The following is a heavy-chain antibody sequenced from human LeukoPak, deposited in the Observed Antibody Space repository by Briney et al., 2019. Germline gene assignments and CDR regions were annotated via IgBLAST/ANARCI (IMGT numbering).Heavy chain of an antibody. CDR2: NHYTGST. V-gene: IGHV4-59*08. Sequence: SETLSLTCTVFGGSISTYYWTWIRQPPGKGLEWIGYNHYTGSTNYNPSLKSRVTISVDTSKNQFSLKLSSVTAADTAVYYCARHPTSIAVAGKTDYWGQGTLVTVSS. D-gene: IGHD6-19*01. CDR1: GGSISTYY. CDR3: ARHPTSIAVAGKTDY. J-gene: IGHJ4*02.